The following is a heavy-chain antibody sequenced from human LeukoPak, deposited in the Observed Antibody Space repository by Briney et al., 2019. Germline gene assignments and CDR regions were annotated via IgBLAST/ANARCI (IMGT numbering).Heavy chain of an antibody. D-gene: IGHD2-21*02. CDR3: ARDRGGDRDY. CDR1: GGSISSYY. V-gene: IGHV4-59*12. J-gene: IGHJ4*02. CDR2: IYYSGST. Sequence: SETLSLTRTVSGGSISSYYWSWIRQPPGKGLEWIGYIYYSGSTYYNPSLKSRVTISVDTSKNQFSLKLSTVTAADTAVYYCARDRGGDRDYWGQGTLVTVSS.